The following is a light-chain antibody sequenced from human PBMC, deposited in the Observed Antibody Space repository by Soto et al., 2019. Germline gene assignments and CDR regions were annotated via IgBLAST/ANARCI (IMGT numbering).Light chain of an antibody. CDR1: SSHIGATYD. CDR2: GNS. V-gene: IGLV1-40*01. CDR3: QAFDNSLSASGV. J-gene: IGLJ3*02. Sequence: QLVLTQPPSVSGAPGQRVTISCAGSSSHIGATYDIHWYQQLPGAAPRLLIYGNSNRPSGVPDRFAGSKSGTSASLAIIGLRVEDEGIYYCQAFDNSLSASGVFGGGTQLTVL.